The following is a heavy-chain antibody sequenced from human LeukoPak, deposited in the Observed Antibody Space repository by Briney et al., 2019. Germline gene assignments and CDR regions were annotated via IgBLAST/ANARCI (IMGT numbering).Heavy chain of an antibody. J-gene: IGHJ4*02. V-gene: IGHV3-23*01. D-gene: IGHD3-3*01. Sequence: GGSLRLSCAASGFTFSSYAMSWVRQAPGKGLEWVSATSGSGGSTYYADSVKGRFTISRDNSKNTLYLQMNSLRAEDTAVYYCAKVPIDFWSGPNVRQYYFDYWGQGTLVTVSS. CDR2: TSGSGGST. CDR3: AKVPIDFWSGPNVRQYYFDY. CDR1: GFTFSSYA.